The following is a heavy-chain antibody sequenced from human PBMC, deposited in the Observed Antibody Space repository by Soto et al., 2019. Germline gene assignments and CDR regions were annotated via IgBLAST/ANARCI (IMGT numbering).Heavy chain of an antibody. Sequence: GESLKISCKGSGYIFNNYWIGWVRQMTGKGLEWMGIIHPGDSDTRYGPSFQGQVIISVDRSINTAYLQWRSLRASDTAMYYWASHEIATNNVDAFDIWGQGPMGTVPS. CDR3: ASHEIATNNVDAFDI. J-gene: IGHJ3*02. CDR1: GYIFNNYW. D-gene: IGHD2-21*01. V-gene: IGHV5-51*01. CDR2: IHPGDSDT.